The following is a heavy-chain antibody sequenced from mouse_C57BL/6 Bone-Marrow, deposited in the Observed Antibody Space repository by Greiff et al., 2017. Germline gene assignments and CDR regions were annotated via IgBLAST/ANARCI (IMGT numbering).Heavy chain of an antibody. J-gene: IGHJ2*01. CDR2: IHPNSGST. D-gene: IGHD2-1*01. CDR1: GYTFTSYW. CDR3: ARRGPCGNYDF. V-gene: IGHV1-64*01. Sequence: QVQLQQPGAELVKPGASVKLSCKASGYTFTSYWMHWVKQRPGQGLEWIGMIHPNSGSTNYNEKFKSKATLTVDKSSSTAYMQLSSLTSEDYAVYFCARRGPCGNYDFWGRGTTLTVSS.